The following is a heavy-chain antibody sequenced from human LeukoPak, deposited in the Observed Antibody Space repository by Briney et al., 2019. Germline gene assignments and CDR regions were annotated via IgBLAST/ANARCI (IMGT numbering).Heavy chain of an antibody. Sequence: PETLSLTCSVSGGSISSDYWNWIRQPVGKGLEWIGRISLGGRTNYNPSLKSRVTVSLDKSKNQFSLKVTSVTAPDTAVYYCARLNGSGSYAYFDYWGQGSLVIVSS. CDR3: ARLNGSGSYAYFDY. V-gene: IGHV4-4*07. J-gene: IGHJ4*02. D-gene: IGHD3-10*01. CDR1: GGSISSDY. CDR2: ISLGGRT.